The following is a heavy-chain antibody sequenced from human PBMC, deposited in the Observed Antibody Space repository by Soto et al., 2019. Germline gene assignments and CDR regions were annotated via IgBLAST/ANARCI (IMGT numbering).Heavy chain of an antibody. D-gene: IGHD4-17*01. Sequence: GGSLRLSCAASGFTFKNYPMSWVRQAPGKGLEWVSTISGTGGSTYDADSVQGRFTISRDNSKNTLYLQMDSLRAEDTDLYYCAKDLPPYGDYGDAFDIWGQGTMVTVSS. CDR1: GFTFKNYP. CDR3: AKDLPPYGDYGDAFDI. J-gene: IGHJ3*02. V-gene: IGHV3-23*01. CDR2: ISGTGGST.